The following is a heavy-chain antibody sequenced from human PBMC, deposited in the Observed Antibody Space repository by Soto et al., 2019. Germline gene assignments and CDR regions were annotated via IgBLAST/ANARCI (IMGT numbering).Heavy chain of an antibody. CDR1: GGTFSSYA. CDR3: ASTMVVVPAATNNYSYYGMDV. V-gene: IGHV1-69*01. J-gene: IGHJ6*02. Sequence: QVQLVQSGAEVKKHGSSVKVSCKASGGTFSSYAISWVRQAPGQGREWMGWIIPIFGTANYAQKFQGRVTITADESTSTAYMALSILRSEDTAVYYCASTMVVVPAATNNYSYYGMDVWGQGTTVTVSS. D-gene: IGHD2-2*01. CDR2: IIPIFGTA.